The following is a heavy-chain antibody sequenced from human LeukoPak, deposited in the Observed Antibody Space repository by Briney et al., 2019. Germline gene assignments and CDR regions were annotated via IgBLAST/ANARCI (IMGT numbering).Heavy chain of an antibody. CDR3: AKDAMVRAVVGFPHAGDYFDY. D-gene: IGHD3-10*01. CDR1: GFTFDDYA. Sequence: GGSLRLSCAASGFTFDDYAMHWVRQAPGKGLEWVSGISWNSGSIGYADSVKGRFTISRDNAKNSLYLQMNSLRAEDTALYYCAKDAMVRAVVGFPHAGDYFDYWGQGTLVTVPS. CDR2: ISWNSGSI. J-gene: IGHJ4*02. V-gene: IGHV3-9*01.